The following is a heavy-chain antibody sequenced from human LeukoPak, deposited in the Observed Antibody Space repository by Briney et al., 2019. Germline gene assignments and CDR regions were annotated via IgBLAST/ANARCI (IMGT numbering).Heavy chain of an antibody. CDR3: SSQPAVLDLDC. Sequence: PGGSLRLSCAASGFAFSSYWMTWVRQAPGKGLVWVANIKPDGSGKNYVDSVKGRFTISRDNAKNSLYLQMKGLRVEDTAVYYCSSQPAVLDLDCWGQGALVTVSS. D-gene: IGHD6-19*01. V-gene: IGHV3-7*01. CDR1: GFAFSSYW. J-gene: IGHJ4*02. CDR2: IKPDGSGK.